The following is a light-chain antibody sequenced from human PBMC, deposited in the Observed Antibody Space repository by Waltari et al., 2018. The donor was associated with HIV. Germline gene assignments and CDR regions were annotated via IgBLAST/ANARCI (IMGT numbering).Light chain of an antibody. V-gene: IGKV3-11*01. CDR1: QTIGGY. CDR2: DAS. Sequence: EIVLTQSPATLSLSPGERATLSCRASQTIGGYLAWYQHKPGQAPRLLIYDASNRATGIPTRVSGSGFGTDFTLTISSLEPEDSAVYYCQQRHNWPPETFGGGTRVEI. J-gene: IGKJ4*01. CDR3: QQRHNWPPET.